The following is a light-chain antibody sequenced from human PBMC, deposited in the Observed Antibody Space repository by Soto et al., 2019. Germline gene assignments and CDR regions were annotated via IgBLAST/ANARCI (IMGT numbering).Light chain of an antibody. V-gene: IGLV1-51*01. Sequence: QSVLTQPPSVSAAPGQTVTISCSGSSSNIGNSYVSWYQQLPGTAPKLLIYDNNRRPSGIPDRFSGSKSGTSATLGITGLQTGDEADYYCGTWDISLSVVVFGGGTKVTVL. CDR3: GTWDISLSVVV. CDR1: SSNIGNSY. J-gene: IGLJ2*01. CDR2: DNN.